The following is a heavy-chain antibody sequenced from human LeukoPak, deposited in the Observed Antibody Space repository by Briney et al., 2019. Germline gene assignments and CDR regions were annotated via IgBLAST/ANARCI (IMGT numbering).Heavy chain of an antibody. CDR3: ARQTSPSYCSGGSCYFGFFDY. V-gene: IGHV4-59*08. Sequence: SETLSLTCTVSGGSIRSYYWSWIRQPPGNGLEWIGHIYYSGSTNYNPSLKSRVTISVDMSKNQFSLKLSSVTAADTAVYFCARQTSPSYCSGGSCYFGFFDYWGQGTVVTVSS. CDR2: IYYSGST. J-gene: IGHJ4*02. D-gene: IGHD2-15*01. CDR1: GGSIRSYY.